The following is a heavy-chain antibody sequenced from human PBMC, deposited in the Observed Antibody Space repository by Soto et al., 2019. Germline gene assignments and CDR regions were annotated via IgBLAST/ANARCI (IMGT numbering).Heavy chain of an antibody. Sequence: QVQLVQSGAAVKKPGSSVNVSCKASGDTFNNHLISWVRQAPGQGLEWMGTIIPLFGTLNYAQKLQGRVTLSADRSTSTAYMELSSLRSDDTAVYYCASGSLYGSGSYPVDYWGQGTLVTVSS. J-gene: IGHJ4*01. CDR2: IIPLFGTL. D-gene: IGHD3-10*01. CDR3: ASGSLYGSGSYPVDY. CDR1: GDTFNNHL. V-gene: IGHV1-69*08.